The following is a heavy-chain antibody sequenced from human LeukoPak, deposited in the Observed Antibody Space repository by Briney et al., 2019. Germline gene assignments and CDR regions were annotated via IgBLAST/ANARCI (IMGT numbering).Heavy chain of an antibody. CDR1: GYTFTSYY. Sequence: GASVKVSCKASGYTFTSYYMHWVRQAPGQGLEWMGIINPSGGSTSYAQKFQGRVTMTRDTSTSTVYMELSSLRSEDTAVYYCARDERLYYYDSSGYLNYWGQGTLVTVSS. CDR3: ARDERLYYYDSSGYLNY. CDR2: INPSGGST. V-gene: IGHV1-46*01. D-gene: IGHD3-22*01. J-gene: IGHJ4*02.